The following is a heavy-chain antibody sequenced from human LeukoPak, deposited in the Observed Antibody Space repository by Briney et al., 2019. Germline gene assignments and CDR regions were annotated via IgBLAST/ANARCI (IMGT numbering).Heavy chain of an antibody. Sequence: PSETLSLTCTVSGGSISRYYWTWIRQPPGKGLEWIGYIYDSGITNYNPSLKSRVTISIDTSKNQFSLELTSVTAADTAVYYCARSRPRFMYVWGQGTTVTVSS. CDR1: GGSISRYY. CDR2: IYDSGIT. V-gene: IGHV4-59*08. J-gene: IGHJ6*02. CDR3: ARSRPRFMYV.